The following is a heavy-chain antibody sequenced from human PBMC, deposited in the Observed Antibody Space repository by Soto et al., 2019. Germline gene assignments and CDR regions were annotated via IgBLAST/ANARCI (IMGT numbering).Heavy chain of an antibody. CDR1: RDCIDSKRCQ. J-gene: IGHJ3*02. CDR3: ARHGITGSYYDAFDI. D-gene: IGHD1-26*01. V-gene: IGHV4-39*01. Sequence: SDTLALACTVQRDCIDSKRCQWALIRQPPGKGLEWIASINYSGTTFYNPSLKSRVTFSVDTSKNQFALKLSSVTAAETAVYYCARHGITGSYYDAFDIWGQGTMV. CDR2: INYSGTT.